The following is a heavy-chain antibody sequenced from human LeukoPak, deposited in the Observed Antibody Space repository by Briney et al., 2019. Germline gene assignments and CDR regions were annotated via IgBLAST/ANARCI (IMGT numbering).Heavy chain of an antibody. V-gene: IGHV4-4*07. CDR1: GGSISNYY. D-gene: IGHD1-26*01. J-gene: IGHJ4*02. Sequence: PSETLSLTCTVSGGSISNYYWSWIRQPPGKGLEYIGRIYSTGNTNYNPSLKSRVTMAVDTSNNQLSLNLTSVTAADTALYFCARGPGYTGSYSFDYWGPGTLVTVSS. CDR2: IYSTGNT. CDR3: ARGPGYTGSYSFDY.